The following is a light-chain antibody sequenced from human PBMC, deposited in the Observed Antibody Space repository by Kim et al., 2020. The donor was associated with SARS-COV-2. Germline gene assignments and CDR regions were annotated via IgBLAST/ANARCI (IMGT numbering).Light chain of an antibody. J-gene: IGLJ1*01. CDR1: TRDVGGFTD. V-gene: IGLV2-11*01. CDR2: GVT. Sequence: RSVPFSCTGTTRDVGGFTDVSWYKKVPGKAPHLLIYGVTERPSGVPDRFSGSKSGDTASLTISGLQAEDEADYFCCSYAGSDTYVFGTGTKVTVL. CDR3: CSYAGSDTYV.